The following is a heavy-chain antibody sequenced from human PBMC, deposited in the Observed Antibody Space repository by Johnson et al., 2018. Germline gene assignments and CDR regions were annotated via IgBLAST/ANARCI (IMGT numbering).Heavy chain of an antibody. CDR2: ISSSGSTI. D-gene: IGHD6-19*01. CDR3: ARDSPGGGWPLDALGI. J-gene: IGHJ3*02. CDR1: GFTFSDYY. V-gene: IGHV3-11*04. Sequence: QVQLVQSGGGLVKPGGSLRLSCAASGFTFSDYYMSWIRQAPGKGLEWVSYISSSGSTIYYADSVKGRFTISRDNAKNSLYLQMNSLGAGATAVYYCARDSPGGGWPLDALGIWGQGTMVTVSS.